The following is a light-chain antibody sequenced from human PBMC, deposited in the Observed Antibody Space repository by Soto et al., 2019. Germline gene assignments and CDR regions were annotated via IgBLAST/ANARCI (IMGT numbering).Light chain of an antibody. J-gene: IGLJ1*01. CDR3: SSYAVSSTLYV. Sequence: QSALTQPASVSGSPGQSITISCTGTSSDVGGYNFVSWYQLHPGKAPELMIYDVSYRPSGVSNRFSGSKSGNTASLTISGRQAEDEADYYCSSYAVSSTLYVFGTGTKLTVL. CDR1: SSDVGGYNF. CDR2: DVS. V-gene: IGLV2-14*01.